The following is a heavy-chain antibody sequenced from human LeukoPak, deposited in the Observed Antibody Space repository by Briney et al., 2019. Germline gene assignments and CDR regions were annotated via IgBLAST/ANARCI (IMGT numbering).Heavy chain of an antibody. CDR2: IYYSGSA. J-gene: IGHJ4*02. D-gene: IGHD3-10*01. Sequence: SETLSLTCTVSGGSISSYYWSWIRQPPGKGLEWIGYIYYSGSANYNPPLKSRVTISIDTSKNQFSLKLSSVTAADTAVYYCARYYTSGLDYWGQGTLVTVSS. CDR3: ARYYTSGLDY. V-gene: IGHV4-59*08. CDR1: GGSISSYY.